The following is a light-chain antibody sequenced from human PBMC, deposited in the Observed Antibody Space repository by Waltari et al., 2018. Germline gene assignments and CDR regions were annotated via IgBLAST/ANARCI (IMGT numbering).Light chain of an antibody. CDR1: QNISNY. J-gene: IGKJ5*01. CDR3: QQYDNFPVT. Sequence: DIQVTQSPSPLSAYVEDRVTITCQASQNISNYLNWYQQKTGKDPKLLIYDTSHLQTVVPSRFSGSGCGTYFTFTISSLQPEDIATYYCQQYDNFPVTFGQGTRLEIK. V-gene: IGKV1-33*01. CDR2: DTS.